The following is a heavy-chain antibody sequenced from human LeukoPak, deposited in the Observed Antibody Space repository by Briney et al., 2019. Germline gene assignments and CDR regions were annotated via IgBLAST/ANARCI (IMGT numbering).Heavy chain of an antibody. D-gene: IGHD4-17*01. CDR2: IYYSGST. V-gene: IGHV4-39*07. J-gene: IGHJ3*02. CDR1: GGSISSSSYY. Sequence: SETLSLTCTVSGGSISSSSYYWGWIRQPPGMGLEWIGSIYYSGSTYYNPSLKSRVTISVDTSKNQFSLKLSSVTAADTAVYYCARDLFQDYGDYDAFDIWGQGTMVTVSS. CDR3: ARDLFQDYGDYDAFDI.